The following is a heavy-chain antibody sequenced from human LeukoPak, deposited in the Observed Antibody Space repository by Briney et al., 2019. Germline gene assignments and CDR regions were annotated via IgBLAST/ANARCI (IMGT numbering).Heavy chain of an antibody. V-gene: IGHV1-8*01. Sequence: GSVKVSCKASGYTFTSYDINWVRQATGQGLEWMGWMNPNSGNTGYAQKFQGRVTMTRNTSISTAYMELSSLRSEDTAVYYCARSVDTATDYYYYGMDVWGQGTTVTVSS. J-gene: IGHJ6*02. CDR3: ARSVDTATDYYYYGMDV. CDR2: MNPNSGNT. CDR1: GYTFTSYD. D-gene: IGHD5-18*01.